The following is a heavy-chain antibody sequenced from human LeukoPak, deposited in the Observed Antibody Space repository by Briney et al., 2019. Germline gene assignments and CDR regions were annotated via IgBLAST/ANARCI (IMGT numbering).Heavy chain of an antibody. CDR2: ISGGGGST. V-gene: IGHV3-23*01. CDR1: GFTFSSYA. Sequence: GGSLRLSCAASGFTFSSYAMSWVRQAPGKGLEWVSAISGGGGSTYYADSVKGRFTISRDNSKNTLYLQMNSPGAEDTAVYYCAKDFNPFDTSGSHFDYWGQGTLVTVSS. J-gene: IGHJ4*02. CDR3: AKDFNPFDTSGSHFDY. D-gene: IGHD3-22*01.